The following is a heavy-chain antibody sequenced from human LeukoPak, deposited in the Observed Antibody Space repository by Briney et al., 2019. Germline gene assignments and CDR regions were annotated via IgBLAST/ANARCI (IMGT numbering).Heavy chain of an antibody. Sequence: SQTLSLTCAISGDSVTTKSATWNWIRQSPSRGLEWLGRTFYRSEWSKWYSDYAVSGKSRIVVNPDTSKNHFSLQLKSVTPEDTAVYFCAREDWNIPGAFDSWGQGALVTVSS. V-gene: IGHV6-1*01. CDR2: TFYRSEWSKWYS. CDR3: AREDWNIPGAFDS. J-gene: IGHJ4*02. CDR1: GDSVTTKSAT. D-gene: IGHD2-2*01.